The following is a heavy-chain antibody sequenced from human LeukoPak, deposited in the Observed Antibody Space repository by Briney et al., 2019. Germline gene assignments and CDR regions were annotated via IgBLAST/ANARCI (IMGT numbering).Heavy chain of an antibody. CDR1: GGTFSSYA. D-gene: IGHD2-15*01. CDR3: AIRDGIFDY. J-gene: IGHJ4*02. V-gene: IGHV1-2*02. CDR2: INPVSGGT. Sequence: GASVKVSCKASGGTFSSYAISWVRQAPGQGLEWMGWINPVSGGTNYAQKFQGRVTMTRDTSISTAYMELSSLRFDDTAMFYCAIRDGIFDYWGQGTLVSVSS.